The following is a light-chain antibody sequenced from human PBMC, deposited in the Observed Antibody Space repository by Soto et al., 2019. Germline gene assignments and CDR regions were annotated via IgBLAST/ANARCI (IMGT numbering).Light chain of an antibody. Sequence: DIQMTQSPSSLSASVGDRVTITCQSSQDISNYLNWYQQKPGKAPKLLIYDPSNLETGVPSRFSGSGSGTDFTFTISSLQPEDIATYYCQQYDNLLVTFGPGTKVDIK. J-gene: IGKJ3*01. CDR1: QDISNY. V-gene: IGKV1-33*01. CDR3: QQYDNLLVT. CDR2: DPS.